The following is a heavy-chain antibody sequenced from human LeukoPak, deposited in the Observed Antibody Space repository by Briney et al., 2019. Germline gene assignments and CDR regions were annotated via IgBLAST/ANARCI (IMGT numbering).Heavy chain of an antibody. D-gene: IGHD3-22*01. CDR3: ARDYTMIRYYSDY. V-gene: IGHV3-21*01. CDR1: GFTFSSYA. CDR2: ISGSSSYT. Sequence: KSGGSLRLSCAASGFTFSSYAMNWVRQAPGKGLEWVSSISGSSSYTYYADSVKGRFTISRDKSKNSLYLQMNSLRAENTAVFYCARDYTMIRYYSDYRGHGALVTASS. J-gene: IGHJ4*01.